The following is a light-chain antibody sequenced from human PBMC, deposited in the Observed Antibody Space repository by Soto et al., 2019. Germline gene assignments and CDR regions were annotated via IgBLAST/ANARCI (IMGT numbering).Light chain of an antibody. CDR3: QQYGNSPLA. CDR2: GAS. CDR1: QSVISNF. V-gene: IGKV3-20*01. Sequence: EIVLTQSPGTLSLFPGERATLSCRASQSVISNFLAWYQQKPGQAPRLLIYGASSRATGIPDRFSGSGSGTDFTLTISRLEPGDFAVYYCQQYGNSPLAFGGGTKVEIK. J-gene: IGKJ4*01.